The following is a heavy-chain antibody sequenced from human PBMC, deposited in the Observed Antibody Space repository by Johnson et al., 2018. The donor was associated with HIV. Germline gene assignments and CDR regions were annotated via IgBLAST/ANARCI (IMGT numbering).Heavy chain of an antibody. CDR1: GFSFSDHY. CDR2: TRNKAHSYTT. J-gene: IGHJ3*02. CDR3: ATGASSTWSLGALDI. Sequence: VQLVESGGGLVNPGGSLRLSCAASGFSFSDHYMDWVRQAPGKGLEWVGRTRNKAHSYTTEYAASVKGRFTISRDDSKNSLYLQMNSLKSEDTAVYYCATGASSTWSLGALDIWGQGTMVTVSS. V-gene: IGHV3-72*01. D-gene: IGHD6-13*01.